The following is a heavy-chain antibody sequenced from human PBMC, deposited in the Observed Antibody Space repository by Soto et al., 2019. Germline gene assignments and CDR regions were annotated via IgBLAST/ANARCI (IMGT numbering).Heavy chain of an antibody. Sequence: QVQLVQSGAEVKKPGSSVKVSCKASGGTFSSYAISWVRQAPGQGLEWMGGIIPIFGTANYAQKFQGRVTITADESTSTAYMELSSLGAEDTAVYYCASSYLGVAKGWFDPWGQGTLVTVSS. J-gene: IGHJ5*02. CDR3: ASSYLGVAKGWFDP. V-gene: IGHV1-69*12. CDR1: GGTFSSYA. D-gene: IGHD3-16*01. CDR2: IIPIFGTA.